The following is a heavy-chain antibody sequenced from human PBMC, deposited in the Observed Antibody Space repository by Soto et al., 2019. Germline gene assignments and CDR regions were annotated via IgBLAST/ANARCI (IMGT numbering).Heavy chain of an antibody. Sequence: GGSLRLSCAASGFTVSSNYMSWVRQAPGKGLEWVSVIYSGGSTYYADSVKGRFTISRDNSKNTLYLQMNSLRAEDTAVYYCASWSQWYSSSWYYFDYWGQGTLVTVSS. CDR1: GFTVSSNY. V-gene: IGHV3-53*01. D-gene: IGHD6-13*01. CDR3: ASWSQWYSSSWYYFDY. CDR2: IYSGGST. J-gene: IGHJ4*02.